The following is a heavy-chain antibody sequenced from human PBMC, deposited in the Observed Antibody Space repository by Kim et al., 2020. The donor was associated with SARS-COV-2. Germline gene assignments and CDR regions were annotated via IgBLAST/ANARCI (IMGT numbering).Heavy chain of an antibody. Sequence: SETLSLTCTVSGGSISSYYWSWIRQPPGKGLEWIGYIYYSGSTNYNPSLKSRVTISVDTSKNQFSLKLSSVTAADTAVYYCARVAHYDFWSGYSFTNYYYMDVWGKGTTVTVSS. J-gene: IGHJ6*03. V-gene: IGHV4-59*08. D-gene: IGHD3-3*01. CDR1: GGSISSYY. CDR3: ARVAHYDFWSGYSFTNYYYMDV. CDR2: IYYSGST.